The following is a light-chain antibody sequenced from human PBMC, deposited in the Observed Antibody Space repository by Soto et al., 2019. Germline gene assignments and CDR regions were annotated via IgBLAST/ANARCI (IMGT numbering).Light chain of an antibody. V-gene: IGLV2-14*03. CDR2: DVT. Sequence: ARTQPASVSGSPGQSITVSCTGTSSDVGGYNYVSWYQQHPGKAPRLMIYDVTNRPSGVSDRFSGSKSGNTASLTISGLQAEDEADYYCSSYRRGSTYVFGTGTKVTVL. CDR3: SSYRRGSTYV. J-gene: IGLJ1*01. CDR1: SSDVGGYNY.